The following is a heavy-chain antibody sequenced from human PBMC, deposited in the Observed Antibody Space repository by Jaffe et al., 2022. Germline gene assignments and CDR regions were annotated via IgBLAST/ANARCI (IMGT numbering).Heavy chain of an antibody. D-gene: IGHD4-17*01. CDR2: ISGSGGST. J-gene: IGHJ4*02. Sequence: EVQLLESGGGLVQPGGSLRLSCAASGFTFSSYAMSWVRQAPGKGLEWVSAISGSGGSTYYADSVKGRFTISRDNSKNTLYLQMNSLRAEDTAVYYCAKDAGSTVTAARGYFDYWGQGTLVTVSS. CDR1: GFTFSSYA. CDR3: AKDAGSTVTAARGYFDY. V-gene: IGHV3-23*01.